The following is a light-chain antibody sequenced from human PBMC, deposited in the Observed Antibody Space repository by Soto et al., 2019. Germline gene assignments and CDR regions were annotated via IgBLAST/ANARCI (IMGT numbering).Light chain of an antibody. Sequence: DIQMTQSPSSLSASVGDRVTITCRASQSISSYLNWYQQKPGKAPKLLIYAASSLQSGVPLRFSGSGSGTDFTLTISSLQPEDFATYSCQQSYSNPYTFGQGTKLEIK. CDR3: QQSYSNPYT. CDR2: AAS. J-gene: IGKJ2*01. V-gene: IGKV1-39*01. CDR1: QSISSY.